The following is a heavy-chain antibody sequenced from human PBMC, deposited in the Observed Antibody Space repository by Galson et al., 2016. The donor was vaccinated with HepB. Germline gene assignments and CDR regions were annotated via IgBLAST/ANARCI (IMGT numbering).Heavy chain of an antibody. CDR2: INPETGDT. J-gene: IGHJ4*02. CDR3: ARDGSVPDYYVGLDV. V-gene: IGHV1-2*04. D-gene: IGHD3-9*01. Sequence: SVKVSCKVSGYTFIGYKIHWVRQAPGQGLEWMGWINPETGDTDYAQKFQGWVTMSRDTAINTAYIQLRWLKHDDTAVYFCARDGSVPDYYVGLDVWGQGTLVTVSS. CDR1: GYTFIGYK.